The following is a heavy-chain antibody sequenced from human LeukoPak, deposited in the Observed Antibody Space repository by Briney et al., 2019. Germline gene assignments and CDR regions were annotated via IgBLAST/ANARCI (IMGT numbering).Heavy chain of an antibody. CDR1: GVTFRSFS. CDR3: ARGGGDYRYYYYMDV. J-gene: IGHJ6*03. Sequence: NAGGSLRLSCAAWGVTFRSFSMKGVRQAPGKGREGGGSISSSRNYIYYADSVKGRFTTSRDNTKNSLYLQMNSLRADDTALYYCARGGGDYRYYYYMDVWGKGTTVTVSS. V-gene: IGHV3-21*01. D-gene: IGHD4-17*01. CDR2: ISSSRNYI.